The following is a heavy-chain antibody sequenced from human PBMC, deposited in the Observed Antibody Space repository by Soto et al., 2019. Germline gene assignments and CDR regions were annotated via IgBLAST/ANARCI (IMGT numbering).Heavy chain of an antibody. CDR3: ERGGWYSYGSVYFDY. J-gene: IGHJ4*02. V-gene: IGHV4-34*01. CDR1: DGSFSGYY. Sequence: PSETLSLTCAVCDGSFSGYYWSWIRQPPGKGLEWIGEINHSGSTNYIPSLKSRVTISRDASKNQFSLILSSVTAADTAVYYCERGGWYSYGSVYFDYWGQGTLVNVSS. CDR2: INHSGST. D-gene: IGHD5-18*01.